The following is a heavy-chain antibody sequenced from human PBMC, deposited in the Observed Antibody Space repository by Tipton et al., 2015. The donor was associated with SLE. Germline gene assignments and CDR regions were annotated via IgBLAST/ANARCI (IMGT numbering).Heavy chain of an antibody. CDR1: GYSVSNNY. J-gene: IGHJ4*02. V-gene: IGHV3-53*01. D-gene: IGHD6-19*01. Sequence: SLRLSCAASGYSVSNNYMSWVRQAPGKGLEWVSVIYTGGSTHYADSVKGRFTISRDNAENTLYLQLHSLRVEDTAIYYCVGGSSSGWTNFPYWGQGTLVTVSS. CDR3: VGGSSSGWTNFPY. CDR2: IYTGGST.